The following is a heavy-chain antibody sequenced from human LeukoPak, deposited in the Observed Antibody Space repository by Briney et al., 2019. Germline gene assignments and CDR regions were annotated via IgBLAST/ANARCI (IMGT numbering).Heavy chain of an antibody. CDR3: AKWNRQPMVKGWLDH. J-gene: IGHJ5*02. D-gene: IGHD6-13*01. V-gene: IGHV3-9*01. CDR1: GFSFDDYA. Sequence: PGRSLRLSCAASGFSFDDYAMHWVRQAPGKGLEWVSGISWNSGSTAYADSVKGRFIISRDNTKNSLFLQMNSLRVEDTAFYYCAKWNRQPMVKGWLDHWGQGTLVTVSS. CDR2: ISWNSGST.